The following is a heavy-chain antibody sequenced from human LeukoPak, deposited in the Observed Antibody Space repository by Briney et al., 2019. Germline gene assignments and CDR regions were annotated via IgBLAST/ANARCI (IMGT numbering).Heavy chain of an antibody. V-gene: IGHV1-8*02. CDR1: GYTFTSYG. J-gene: IGHJ6*02. Sequence: ASVKVSCKASGYTFTSYGISWVRQAPGQGLEWMGWMNPNSGNTAYAQKFQGRVTMTRNTSISTAYMELSSLRSEDTAVYYCARENNKYYYYYGMDVWGQGTTVTVSS. CDR3: ARENNKYYYYYGMDV. CDR2: MNPNSGNT. D-gene: IGHD1/OR15-1a*01.